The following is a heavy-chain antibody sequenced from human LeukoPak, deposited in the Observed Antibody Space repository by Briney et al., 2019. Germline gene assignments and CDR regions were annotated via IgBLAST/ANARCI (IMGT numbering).Heavy chain of an antibody. CDR2: INTNTGNP. V-gene: IGHV7-4-1*02. Sequence: GASVKVSCKASGYTFTSNALGWVRQAPGQGLEGMGWINTNTGNPTYAQGFTGRFVFSLDTSDNTAYLQISSLQAEDTAVYYCASFFCTSGLCYYLDYWGQGTLVTVSS. D-gene: IGHD2-8*01. CDR1: GYTFTSNA. CDR3: ASFFCTSGLCYYLDY. J-gene: IGHJ4*02.